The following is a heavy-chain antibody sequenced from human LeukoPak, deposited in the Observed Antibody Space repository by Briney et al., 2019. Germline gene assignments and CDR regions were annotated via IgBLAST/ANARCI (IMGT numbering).Heavy chain of an antibody. CDR3: VKDRGYCDLDS. CDR2: IRSDGSTT. CDR1: GFSFSSYS. D-gene: IGHD3-22*01. Sequence: HPVGSLRLSCAASGFSFSSYSMHWVRQAPGKGLQWVSHIRSDGSTTYCPDSVEGRFTISRDNSKNTLYLQMISLRPEDTAVYYCVKDRGYCDLDSWGQGTLVTVSS. V-gene: IGHV3-30*02. J-gene: IGHJ4*02.